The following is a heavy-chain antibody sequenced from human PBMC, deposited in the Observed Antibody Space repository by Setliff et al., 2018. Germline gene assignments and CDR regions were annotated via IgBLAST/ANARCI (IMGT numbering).Heavy chain of an antibody. V-gene: IGHV1-18*01. CDR2: ISPYSGNT. J-gene: IGHJ4*02. Sequence: ASVKVSCKASGYTFTDYGVTWVRQAPGQGLEWVGWISPYSGNTYYAPKFQSRITMTTDTSTTTAYMELKSLRSDDTAIYYCSRLVRYCTRTSCQRLSGDDYWGQGAQVTVSS. CDR3: SRLVRYCTRTSCQRLSGDDY. CDR1: GYTFTDYG. D-gene: IGHD2-2*01.